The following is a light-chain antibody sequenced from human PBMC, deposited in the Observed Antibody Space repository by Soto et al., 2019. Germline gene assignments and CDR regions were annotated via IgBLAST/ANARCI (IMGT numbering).Light chain of an antibody. CDR1: QSVSNNY. V-gene: IGKV3-20*01. CDR3: QQYGSSLTWT. J-gene: IGKJ1*01. Sequence: EIVLTQSPGTLSLSPGERATLSCRASQSVSNNYLAWYQQKPGQAPRRLIYGASSRATGIPDRLSGSGSGTDFTLTISRLEPEDFAVYYCQQYGSSLTWTFGQGTKVDIK. CDR2: GAS.